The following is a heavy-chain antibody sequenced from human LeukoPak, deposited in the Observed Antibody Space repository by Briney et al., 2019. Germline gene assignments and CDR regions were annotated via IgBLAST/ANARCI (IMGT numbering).Heavy chain of an antibody. CDR2: IKQDGSEK. CDR1: GFTFSSYW. J-gene: IGHJ4*02. CDR3: AKAPAMAEGGYFDY. D-gene: IGHD5-18*01. V-gene: IGHV3-7*03. Sequence: GGSLRLSCAASGFTFSSYWMSWVRQAPGKGLEWVANIKQDGSEKYYVDSVKGRFTISRDNAKNSLYLQMNSLRAEDTALYYCAKAPAMAEGGYFDYWGQGTLVTVSS.